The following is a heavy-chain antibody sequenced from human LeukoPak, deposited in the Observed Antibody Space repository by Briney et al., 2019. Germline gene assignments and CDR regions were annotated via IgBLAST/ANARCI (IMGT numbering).Heavy chain of an antibody. CDR1: SGSISSGVYY. J-gene: IGHJ4*02. CDR3: ARDLGYYGSGSYFGY. V-gene: IGHV4-30-4*08. CDR2: IYYSGST. Sequence: PSQTLSLTCPVSSGSISSGVYYWSWIRQHPGKGLEWIGYIYYSGSTYYNPSLKSRVTISVDTSKNQFSLKLSSVTAADTAVYYCARDLGYYGSGSYFGYWGQGTLVTVSS. D-gene: IGHD3-10*01.